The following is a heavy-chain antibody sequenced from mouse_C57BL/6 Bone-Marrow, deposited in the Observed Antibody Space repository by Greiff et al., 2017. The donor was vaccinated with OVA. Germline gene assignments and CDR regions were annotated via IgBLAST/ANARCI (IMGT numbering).Heavy chain of an antibody. CDR3: ARDGYDSFDY. D-gene: IGHD2-2*01. V-gene: IGHV1-69*01. CDR1: GYTFTSYW. J-gene: IGHJ3*01. CDR2: IDPSDSYT. Sequence: QVQLQQPGAELVMPGASVKLSCKASGYTFTSYWMHWVKQRPGQGLEWIGEIDPSDSYTNYNQKFKGKSTLTIDKSSSTAYMQLSRLTSEDSAVYYCARDGYDSFDYWGQGTLVTVSA.